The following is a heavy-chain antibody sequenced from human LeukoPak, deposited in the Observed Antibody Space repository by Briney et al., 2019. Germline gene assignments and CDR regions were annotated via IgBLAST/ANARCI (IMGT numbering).Heavy chain of an antibody. CDR3: AKDCMAPGAAAGPPGY. D-gene: IGHD6-13*01. V-gene: IGHV3-23*01. CDR2: ISGSGGST. Sequence: PGGSLRLSCAASGFTFSSYAMSWVRPAPGKGLEWVSAISGSGGSTYYADSVKGRFTISRDNSKKTLYLQMNSLRAADTAVYYGAKDCMAPGAAAGPPGYWGQGTLVTVSS. J-gene: IGHJ4*02. CDR1: GFTFSSYA.